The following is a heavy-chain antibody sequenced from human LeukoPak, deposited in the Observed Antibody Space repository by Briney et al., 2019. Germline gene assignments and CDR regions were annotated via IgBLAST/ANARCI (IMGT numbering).Heavy chain of an antibody. CDR3: TRGAGWLIDY. CDR1: GGSISSYY. CDR2: IYYSGST. J-gene: IGHJ4*02. D-gene: IGHD3-16*01. Sequence: SETLSLTCTVSGGSISSYYWSWIRQPPGKGLEWIGYIYYSGSTNYNPSLKSRVTISVDTSKNHFSLKLNSVTTADTAVYYCTRGAGWLIDYWGQGILVTVSS. V-gene: IGHV4-59*01.